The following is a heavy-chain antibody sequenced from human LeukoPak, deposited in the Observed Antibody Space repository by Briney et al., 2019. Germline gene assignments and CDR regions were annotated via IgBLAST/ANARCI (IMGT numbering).Heavy chain of an antibody. Sequence: SQTLSLTCTVSGGSISSGSYYWSWIRQPAGKGLEWIGYIYYSGSTNYNPSLKSRVTISVDTSKNQFSLKLSSVTAADTAVYYCARYFRRSSGWYGDAFHIWGQGTMVTVSS. V-gene: IGHV4-61*10. CDR1: GGSISSGSYY. CDR3: ARYFRRSSGWYGDAFHI. CDR2: IYYSGST. D-gene: IGHD6-19*01. J-gene: IGHJ3*02.